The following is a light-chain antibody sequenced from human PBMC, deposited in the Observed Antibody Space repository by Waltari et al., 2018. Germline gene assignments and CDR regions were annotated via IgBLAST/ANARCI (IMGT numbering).Light chain of an antibody. CDR1: SSNIGAAKD. CDR2: GNT. Sequence: QSVLTQPPSVSGAPGQRVTISCPGSSSNIGAAKDVHWYQHLPGTAPKLLILGNTDRPSGVPYRFSGSKSGTSASLAITGLRAEDEGDYYCQSFDSNLNGGVLFGGGTKLTVL. CDR3: QSFDSNLNGGVL. V-gene: IGLV1-40*01. J-gene: IGLJ2*01.